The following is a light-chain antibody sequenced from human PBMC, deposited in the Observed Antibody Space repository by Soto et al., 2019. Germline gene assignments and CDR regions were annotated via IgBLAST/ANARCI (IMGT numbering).Light chain of an antibody. Sequence: QSVLTQSPSASASLGASVKLTCTLSSGYSSYAIAWHQQQPEKGPRYLMKLNSDGSHSKGDGIPDRFSGSSSGAERYLTISSLQSEDEADYYCQTWGNGIRVFGGGTKVTVL. CDR3: QTWGNGIRV. CDR1: SGYSSYA. CDR2: LNSDGSH. V-gene: IGLV4-69*01. J-gene: IGLJ3*02.